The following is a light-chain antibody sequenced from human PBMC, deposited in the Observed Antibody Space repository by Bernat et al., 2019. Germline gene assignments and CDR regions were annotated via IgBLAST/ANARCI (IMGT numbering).Light chain of an antibody. CDR3: MQTLQSWT. J-gene: IGKJ1*01. CDR2: LGS. V-gene: IGKV2-28*01. CDR1: QSLLHSNGYYY. Sequence: DIVMTQSPLSQPVTPGEPASISCRSSQSLLHSNGYYYLDWYLQKPGQSPQLLIYLGSNRASGVPDRFSGSGSGTDFTLKISRVEAEDVGDYYCMQTLQSWTFGQGTKVEIK.